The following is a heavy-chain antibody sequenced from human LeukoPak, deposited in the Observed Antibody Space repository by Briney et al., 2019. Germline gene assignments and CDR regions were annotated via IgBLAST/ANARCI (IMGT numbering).Heavy chain of an antibody. J-gene: IGHJ6*02. CDR3: ARGYSSSWARGYYYGMDV. Sequence: SETLSLTCAVYGGSFSGYYWSWIRQPPGKGLEWIGEINHSGSTNYNLSLKSRVTISVDTSKNQFSLKLSSVTAADTAVYYCARGYSSSWARGYYYGMDVWGQGTTVTVSS. CDR2: INHSGST. CDR1: GGSFSGYY. D-gene: IGHD6-13*01. V-gene: IGHV4-34*01.